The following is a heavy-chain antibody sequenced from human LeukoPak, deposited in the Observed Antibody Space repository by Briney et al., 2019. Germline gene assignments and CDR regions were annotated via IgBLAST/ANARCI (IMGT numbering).Heavy chain of an antibody. CDR1: GFTFSSYA. CDR3: AKEVSRVDPYYFDY. Sequence: GGSLRLSCAASGFTFSSYAMSWVRQAPGKGLEWDSAISGSGGSTYYADSVKGGVTISRDNSKNTLYLQMNSLRAEDTAVYYCAKEVSRVDPYYFDYWGQGTLVTVSS. CDR2: ISGSGGST. D-gene: IGHD3-3*01. J-gene: IGHJ4*02. V-gene: IGHV3-23*01.